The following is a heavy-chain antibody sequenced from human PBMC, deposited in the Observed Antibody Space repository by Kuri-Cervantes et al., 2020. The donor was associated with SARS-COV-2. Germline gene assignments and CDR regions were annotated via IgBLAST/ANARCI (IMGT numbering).Heavy chain of an antibody. Sequence: ASVKVSCKASGYTFTSYEINWVRQAAGRGLEWMGWINSKSGNTGYTHNFQGRVTMTRNTSISTAYMELSSLRPEDTAVYYCARGLRGDCSSTTGPCDYWGQGPLVTVSS. D-gene: IGHD2-2*01. J-gene: IGHJ4*02. V-gene: IGHV1-8*01. CDR1: GYTFTSYE. CDR2: INSKSGNT. CDR3: ARGLRGDCSSTTGPCDY.